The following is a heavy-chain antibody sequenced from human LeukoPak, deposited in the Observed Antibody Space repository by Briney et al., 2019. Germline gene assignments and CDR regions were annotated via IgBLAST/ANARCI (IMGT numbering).Heavy chain of an antibody. CDR3: ARDNSRDGYSRLFDY. CDR1: GFTFSDYY. V-gene: IGHV3-11*01. Sequence: GGSLRLSCAASGFTFSDYYMSWIRQAPGKGLEWVSYISSSGSTIYYADSVKGRFTISRDNAKNSLYLQMNSLRAEDTAVYYCARDNSRDGYSRLFDYWGQGTLVTVSS. J-gene: IGHJ4*02. CDR2: ISSSGSTI. D-gene: IGHD5-24*01.